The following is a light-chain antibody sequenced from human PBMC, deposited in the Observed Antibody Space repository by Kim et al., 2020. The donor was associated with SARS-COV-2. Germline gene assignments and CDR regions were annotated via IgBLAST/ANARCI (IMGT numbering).Light chain of an antibody. V-gene: IGKV3-11*01. J-gene: IGKJ2*01. CDR2: DAS. CDR3: QQRSNWPLMYT. Sequence: EIVLTQSPATLSLSPGKRATLSCRASQSVSSYLAWYQQKPGQAPRLLIYDASNRATGIPARFSGSGSGTDFTLTISSLEPEDFAVYYCQQRSNWPLMYTFGQGTKLEI. CDR1: QSVSSY.